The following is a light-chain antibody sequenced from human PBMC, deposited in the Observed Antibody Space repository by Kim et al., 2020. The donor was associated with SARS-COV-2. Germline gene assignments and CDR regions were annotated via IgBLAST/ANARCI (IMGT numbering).Light chain of an antibody. Sequence: TVMTQSPATLSVSPREGATLSCRASQSPSNNLAWYQQKPGQAPRLIIFATSTRATGIPARFSGSGSGTEFTLTINSLQSEDFAVYYCEQYNSWPPTFSGGTKVDIK. V-gene: IGKV3-15*01. CDR3: EQYNSWPPT. J-gene: IGKJ4*01. CDR1: QSPSNN. CDR2: ATS.